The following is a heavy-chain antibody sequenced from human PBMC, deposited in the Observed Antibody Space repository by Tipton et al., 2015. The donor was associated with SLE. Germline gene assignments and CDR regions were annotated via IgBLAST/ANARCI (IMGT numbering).Heavy chain of an antibody. D-gene: IGHD3-3*01. J-gene: IGHJ3*02. CDR2: IYHSGST. V-gene: IGHV4-38-2*02. Sequence: TLSLTCTVSGYSISSGYYWGWIRQPPGKGLEWIGSIYHSGSTYYNPSLKSRVTISVDTSKNQFSLKLSSVTAADTAVYYCARGKRRDYDFWSGPDAFDIWGQGTMVTVSS. CDR1: GYSISSGYY. CDR3: ARGKRRDYDFWSGPDAFDI.